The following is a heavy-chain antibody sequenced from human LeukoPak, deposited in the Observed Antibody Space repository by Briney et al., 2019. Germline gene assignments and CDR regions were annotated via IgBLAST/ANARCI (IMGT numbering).Heavy chain of an antibody. CDR3: ARLPADDSVFDH. D-gene: IGHD2-15*01. CDR2: IKREGSEK. V-gene: IGHV3-7*01. Sequence: GGSLGLSCAASGFTFSSYAMSWVRQAPGKGLEWVANIKREGSEKHYVESVKGRLTISRDNAKNLLYLQMNSLRAEDTAVYYCARLPADDSVFDHWGQGTLVTVSS. CDR1: GFTFSSYA. J-gene: IGHJ4*02.